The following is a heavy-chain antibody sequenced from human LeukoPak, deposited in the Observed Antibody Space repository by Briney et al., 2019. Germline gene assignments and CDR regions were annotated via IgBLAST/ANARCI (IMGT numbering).Heavy chain of an antibody. V-gene: IGHV3-13*01. CDR1: GFTFSSYD. CDR3: ARGSGDFWSGYYSFDY. J-gene: IGHJ4*02. D-gene: IGHD3-3*01. Sequence: GGSLRLSCAASGFTFSSYDMHWVRQATGKGLEWVSAIGTAGDTYYPGSVKGRFTISRENAKNSLYLQMNSLRAGDTAVYYCARGSGDFWSGYYSFDYWGQGTLVTVSP. CDR2: IGTAGDT.